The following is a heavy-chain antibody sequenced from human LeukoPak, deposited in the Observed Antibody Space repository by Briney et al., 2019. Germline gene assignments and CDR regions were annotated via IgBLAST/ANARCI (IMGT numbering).Heavy chain of an antibody. CDR2: ISAYNGNT. D-gene: IGHD4-23*01. J-gene: IGHJ5*02. CDR1: GYTFTSSG. CDR3: ARTVATPGNWFDP. Sequence: ASVKVSCKASGYTFTSSGISWVRQAPGQGLEWMGWISAYNGNTNYAQKLQGRVTMTTDTSTSAAYMGLRSLRSDDTAVYYCARTVATPGNWFDPWGQGTLVTVSS. V-gene: IGHV1-18*01.